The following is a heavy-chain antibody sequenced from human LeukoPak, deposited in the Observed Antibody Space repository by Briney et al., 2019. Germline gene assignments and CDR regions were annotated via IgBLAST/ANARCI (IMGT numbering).Heavy chain of an antibody. Sequence: GGSLRLSCAASGFTFNNYAMSWVRQAPGKGLEWVSSISGSAGSTYYADSVKGRFTVSRDNSKNTLYLQVNSLRVEDTAMYYCAKDPSYNSGWNKFFHQWGQGTLVTVPS. CDR2: ISGSAGST. D-gene: IGHD6-19*01. V-gene: IGHV3-23*01. J-gene: IGHJ1*01. CDR1: GFTFNNYA. CDR3: AKDPSYNSGWNKFFHQ.